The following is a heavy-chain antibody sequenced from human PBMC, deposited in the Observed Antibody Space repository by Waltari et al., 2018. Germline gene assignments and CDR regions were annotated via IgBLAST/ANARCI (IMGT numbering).Heavy chain of an antibody. CDR2: MNAGNGNT. CDR3: ARANYYDSSGYLY. CDR1: GYTFTRYA. D-gene: IGHD3-22*01. V-gene: IGHV1-3*01. Sequence: QVQLVQSGAEVKKPGASVKVSCKASGYTFTRYAMHWVRQAPGQRLEWMGWMNAGNGNTKYSQKFQGRVTITRDTSASTAYMELSSLRSEDTAVYYCARANYYDSSGYLYWGQGTLVTVSS. J-gene: IGHJ4*02.